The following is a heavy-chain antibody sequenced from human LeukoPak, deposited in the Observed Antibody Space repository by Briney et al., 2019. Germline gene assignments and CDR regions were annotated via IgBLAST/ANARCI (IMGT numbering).Heavy chain of an antibody. CDR1: GFTFDDYL. J-gene: IGHJ3*02. V-gene: IGHV3-43*01. D-gene: IGHD3-22*01. CDR3: AKARGLIGGAFDI. Sequence: GGSLRLSCAASGFTFDDYLIHWVRQAPGKGLEWVSLISWDGDATYYADSVQGRFTISRDNSKNSLYLQMNSLRTEDTALYYCAKARGLIGGAFDIWGQGTMVTVSS. CDR2: ISWDGDAT.